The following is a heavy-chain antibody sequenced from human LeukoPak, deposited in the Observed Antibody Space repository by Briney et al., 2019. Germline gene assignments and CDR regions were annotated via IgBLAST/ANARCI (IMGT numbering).Heavy chain of an antibody. CDR2: IKQDGSEK. Sequence: GGSLRLSCAASGFTFSSYWMSWVRQAPGKGLEWVSNIKQDGSEKYYVDSVKGRFTISRDNAKNSLYLQMNSLRAENTAVYYCARDEGYCSGGSCYEDYWGQGPLVTVPS. J-gene: IGHJ4*02. D-gene: IGHD2-15*01. CDR1: GFTFSSYW. V-gene: IGHV3-7*01. CDR3: ARDEGYCSGGSCYEDY.